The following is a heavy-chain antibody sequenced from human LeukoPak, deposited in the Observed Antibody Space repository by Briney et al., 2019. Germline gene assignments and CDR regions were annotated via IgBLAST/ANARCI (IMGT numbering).Heavy chain of an antibody. J-gene: IGHJ6*03. D-gene: IGHD1-1*01. Sequence: PGGSLILSFPSSGFLFSDYDMNWVRQAPGKGPEWVSYITSSGATKDYSDSVKGRFTISRDNAKTSLYLQMNSLRVEDTAVYYCARERRIMEHYCSYYIDVWGKGAPVTVSS. V-gene: IGHV3-48*03. CDR3: ARERRIMEHYCSYYIDV. CDR2: ITSSGATK. CDR1: GFLFSDYD.